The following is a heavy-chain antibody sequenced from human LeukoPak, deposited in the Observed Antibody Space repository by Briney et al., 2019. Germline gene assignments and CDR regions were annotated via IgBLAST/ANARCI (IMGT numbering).Heavy chain of an antibody. CDR2: ISSSGSTI. CDR1: GFTFSDYY. CDR3: AREKDSSTWYGMAV. D-gene: IGHD6-13*01. V-gene: IGHV3-11*01. J-gene: IGHJ6*02. Sequence: GGSLRLSCVASGFTFSDYYMSWIRQAPGKGLEWVSYISSSGSTIYYADSVKGRFTISRGNAKNSLYLQMNSLRAEDTAVYYCAREKDSSTWYGMAVWGQGTTVTVSS.